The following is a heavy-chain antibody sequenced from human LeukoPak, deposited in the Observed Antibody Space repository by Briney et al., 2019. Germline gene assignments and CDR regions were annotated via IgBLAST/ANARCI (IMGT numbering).Heavy chain of an antibody. Sequence: PSETLSHTCTVSGGSISTNSLHCGWVRQPPGKGLEWIGSFHYCVDTHFTPSLQSRVTTFGDTSKNQFSLKLTSVTAADTAFYYYASDDFWGQGTLVTVSS. CDR1: GGSISTNSLH. V-gene: IGHV4-39*01. CDR3: ASDDF. CDR2: FHYCVDT. J-gene: IGHJ4*02.